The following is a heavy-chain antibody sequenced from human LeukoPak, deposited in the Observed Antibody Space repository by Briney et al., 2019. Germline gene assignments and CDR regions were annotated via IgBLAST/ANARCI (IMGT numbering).Heavy chain of an antibody. CDR1: GFSLSNYW. CDR2: INQDGSDK. V-gene: IGHV3-7*01. J-gene: IGHJ6*02. CDR3: AWYGVTHGLDV. D-gene: IGHD3-10*01. Sequence: GGSQRLSYAASGFSLSNYWMSWVRQAPGKGLEWVANINQDGSDKYYVDSVMGRFTISKDNAKNSVYLQMNSLRPEDTAIYYCAWYGVTHGLDVWGQGTTVTVSS.